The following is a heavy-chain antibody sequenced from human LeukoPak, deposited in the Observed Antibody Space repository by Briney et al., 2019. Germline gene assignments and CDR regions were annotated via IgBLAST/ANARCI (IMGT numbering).Heavy chain of an antibody. CDR3: AKSGGYGLIDY. V-gene: IGHV4-39*01. Sequence: SETLSLTCTVSGACISGTAYYWGWVRQPPRKGLEWIGNIYYSGSTYYNASLQSRVTISIDTSKNQFSLRLSSVTAADTAMYFCAKSGGYGLIDYWGQGTLVTVSS. D-gene: IGHD1-26*01. CDR2: IYYSGST. CDR1: GACISGTAYY. J-gene: IGHJ4*02.